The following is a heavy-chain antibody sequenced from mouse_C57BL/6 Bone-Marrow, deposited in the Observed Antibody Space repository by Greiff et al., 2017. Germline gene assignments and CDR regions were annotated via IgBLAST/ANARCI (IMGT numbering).Heavy chain of an antibody. CDR2: ISYDGSN. CDR1: GYSITSGYY. D-gene: IGHD1-1*01. V-gene: IGHV3-6*01. Sequence: EVKLQESGPGLVKPSQSLSLTCSVTGYSITSGYYWNWIRQFPGNKLEWMGYISYDGSNNYNPSLKNRISITRDTSKNQFFLKLNSVTTEDTATYYCARVYYGSSLWGQGTTLTVSS. J-gene: IGHJ2*01. CDR3: ARVYYGSSL.